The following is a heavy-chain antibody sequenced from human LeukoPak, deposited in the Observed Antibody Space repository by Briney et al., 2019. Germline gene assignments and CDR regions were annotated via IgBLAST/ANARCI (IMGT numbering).Heavy chain of an antibody. Sequence: GGSLRLSCAASGFTFSSYWMSWVRQAPGKGLEWVANIKQDGSEKYYVDSVKGRFTISRDNAKNSLYLQMNSLRAEDTAVYYCARIKRENIAAAGTVDSWGQGTLVTVSS. CDR1: GFTFSSYW. CDR3: ARIKRENIAAAGTVDS. J-gene: IGHJ4*02. CDR2: IKQDGSEK. D-gene: IGHD6-13*01. V-gene: IGHV3-7*01.